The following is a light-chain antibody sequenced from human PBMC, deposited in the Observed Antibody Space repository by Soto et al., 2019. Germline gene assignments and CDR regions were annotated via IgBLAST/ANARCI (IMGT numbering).Light chain of an antibody. CDR2: DAS. Sequence: DIQMTQSPSILSASVGDRVTITCRASQSINSWLAWYQQKPGKAPELLIYDASSLESGVPSRFSGSGFGTEFTLTISSLQPDDFATYYCKHYKGDWTFGQGTKVDI. V-gene: IGKV1-5*01. J-gene: IGKJ1*01. CDR1: QSINSW. CDR3: KHYKGDWT.